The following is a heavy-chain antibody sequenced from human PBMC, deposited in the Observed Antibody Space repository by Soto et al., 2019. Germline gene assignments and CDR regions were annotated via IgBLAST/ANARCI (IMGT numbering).Heavy chain of an antibody. CDR1: GYTFTSYY. Sequence: GASVKVSCKASGYTFTSYYMHWVRQAPGQGLEWMGIINPSGGSTSYAQKFQGRVTMTRDTSTSTVYMELSSLRSEDTAVYYCASASSYYDSSGYWDYWGQGTLVTVSS. J-gene: IGHJ4*02. D-gene: IGHD3-22*01. CDR2: INPSGGST. V-gene: IGHV1-46*03. CDR3: ASASSYYDSSGYWDY.